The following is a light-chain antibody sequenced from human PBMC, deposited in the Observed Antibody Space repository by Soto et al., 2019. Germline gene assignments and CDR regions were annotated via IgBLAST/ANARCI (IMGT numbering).Light chain of an antibody. J-gene: IGKJ2*01. CDR1: ETISSY. Sequence: DIQMTQSPSSLSASVGDRVTITCWPSETISSYLNWYQQKPGKAPKLLINAASNLQGGVPSRFSGRMSGTDFILTISALQAEDFATYYCQQSYSAPYTFGQGTKV. CDR3: QQSYSAPYT. V-gene: IGKV1-39*01. CDR2: AAS.